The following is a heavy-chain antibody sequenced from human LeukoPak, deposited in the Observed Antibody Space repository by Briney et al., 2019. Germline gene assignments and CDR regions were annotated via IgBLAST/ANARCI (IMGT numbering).Heavy chain of an antibody. CDR1: GYSISSGSY. Sequence: SETLSLTCTVSGYSISSGSYWGWIRQPPGKGLEWIGSIYHSGSTYYNPSLKSRVTISVDTSKNQFSLKLSSVTAADTAVYYCARSRFLEWLVHDAFDIWGQGTMVTVSS. CDR3: ARSRFLEWLVHDAFDI. J-gene: IGHJ3*02. V-gene: IGHV4-38-2*02. D-gene: IGHD3-3*01. CDR2: IYHSGST.